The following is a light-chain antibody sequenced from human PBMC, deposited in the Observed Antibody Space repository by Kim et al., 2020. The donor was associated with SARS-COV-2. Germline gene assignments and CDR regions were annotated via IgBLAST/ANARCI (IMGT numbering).Light chain of an antibody. V-gene: IGKV3-15*01. CDR2: GAS. CDR1: QSVASN. J-gene: IGKJ1*01. Sequence: EIIMTQSPATLSVSPGERATLSCWASQSVASNLAWYQQRPGQGPRLLIYGASVRATSVPERFSGRGFGTEFLLTISSLQSEDSAVYYCQQYTNSPSWTFGQGTKVDIK. CDR3: QQYTNSPSWT.